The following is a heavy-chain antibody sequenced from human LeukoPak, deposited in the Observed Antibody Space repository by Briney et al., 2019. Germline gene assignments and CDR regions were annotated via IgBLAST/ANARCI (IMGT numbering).Heavy chain of an antibody. Sequence: SETLSLTCTVSGGSISTYYWGWIRQPPGKGLEWIGSIYYSGSTYYNPSLKSRVTISVDTSKIQISLKLNSVTAADTAVYYCARLRDYYYNYMDVRGKGTTVTISS. CDR2: IYYSGST. CDR3: ARLRDYYYNYMDV. J-gene: IGHJ6*03. CDR1: GGSISTYY. V-gene: IGHV4-39*01.